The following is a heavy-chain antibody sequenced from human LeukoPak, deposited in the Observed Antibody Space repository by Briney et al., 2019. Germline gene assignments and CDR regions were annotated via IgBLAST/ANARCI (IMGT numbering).Heavy chain of an antibody. D-gene: IGHD1-7*01. CDR2: SSPDGSYT. V-gene: IGHV3-74*03. Sequence: GGSLRLSCAASGFTLSNNWMHWVRQAPGKGLVNILNSSPDGSYTESADSVKGRFTISRDNAKNTLYLQMNSLRTEDTAVYYCARRNWNYAFFDYWGQGTLVTVSS. J-gene: IGHJ4*02. CDR1: GFTLSNNW. CDR3: ARRNWNYAFFDY.